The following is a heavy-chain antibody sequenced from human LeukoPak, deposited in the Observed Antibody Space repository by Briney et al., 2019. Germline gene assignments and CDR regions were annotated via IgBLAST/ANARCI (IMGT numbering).Heavy chain of an antibody. CDR3: AGDTYYYDSSGYYYLYFQH. CDR1: GFTFSSYW. CDR2: IKQDGSEK. Sequence: GGSLRLSCAASGFTFSSYWMSWVRQAPGKGLEWVANIKQDGSEKYYVDSVKGRFTISRDNAKNSLYLQMNSLRAEDTAVYYCAGDTYYYDSSGYYYLYFQHWGQGTLVTVSS. V-gene: IGHV3-7*01. J-gene: IGHJ1*01. D-gene: IGHD3-22*01.